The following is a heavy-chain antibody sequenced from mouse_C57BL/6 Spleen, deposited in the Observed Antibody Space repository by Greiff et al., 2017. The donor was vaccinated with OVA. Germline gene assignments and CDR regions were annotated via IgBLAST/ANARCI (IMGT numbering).Heavy chain of an antibody. D-gene: IGHD4-1*01. J-gene: IGHJ4*01. CDR1: GFTFSDYG. CDR3: ARENWVFYAMDY. V-gene: IGHV5-17*01. CDR2: ISSGSSTI. Sequence: EVQRVESGGGLVKPGGSLKLSCAASGFTFSDYGMHWVRQAPEKGLEWVAYISSGSSTIYYADTVKGRFTISRDNANNTLFLEMTSLRSEDTAMYYCARENWVFYAMDYWGQGTSVTVSS.